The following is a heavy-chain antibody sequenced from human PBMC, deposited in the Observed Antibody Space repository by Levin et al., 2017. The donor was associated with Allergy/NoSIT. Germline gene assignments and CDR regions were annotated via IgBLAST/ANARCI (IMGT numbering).Heavy chain of an antibody. V-gene: IGHV3-11*01. CDR2: ITARGSPI. Sequence: GESLKISCAASGFSFGEYDMAWIRQTPGKGLEWVSHITARGSPIYCAGAVKGRFTISRDNGKTSLYLQMDSLRAEDTAMYYCVRDYYDSGGDYWGQGTLVTVSS. CDR1: GFSFGEYD. J-gene: IGHJ4*02. CDR3: VRDYYDSGGDY. D-gene: IGHD3-16*01.